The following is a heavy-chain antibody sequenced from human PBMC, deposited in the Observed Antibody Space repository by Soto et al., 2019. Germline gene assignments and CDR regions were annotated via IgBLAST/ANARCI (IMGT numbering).Heavy chain of an antibody. CDR3: ARGGGGGYCSSTSCPYYYYYGMDV. D-gene: IGHD2-2*01. Sequence: QVQLVQSGAEMKKPGSSVKVSCKASGGTFSSYTISWVRQAPGQGLEWMGRIIPILGIANYAQKFQGRVTITADKSTSTAYMELSSLRSEDTAVYYCARGGGGGYCSSTSCPYYYYYGMDVWGQGTTVTVSS. CDR2: IIPILGIA. V-gene: IGHV1-69*02. CDR1: GGTFSSYT. J-gene: IGHJ6*02.